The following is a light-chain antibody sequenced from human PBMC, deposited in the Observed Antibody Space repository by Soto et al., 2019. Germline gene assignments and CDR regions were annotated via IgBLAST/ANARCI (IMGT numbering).Light chain of an antibody. CDR1: QSVSSN. CDR3: QQYNNWPRT. Sequence: EIVMTQSPATLSVSPGERATLSCRASQSVSSNLAWYQQKPGQAPNLLIYGASTRAAGIPARFSGSGSGTEFTLTISSLQSADFAVYYCQQYNNWPRTFGQGTKLEIK. V-gene: IGKV3-15*01. CDR2: GAS. J-gene: IGKJ1*01.